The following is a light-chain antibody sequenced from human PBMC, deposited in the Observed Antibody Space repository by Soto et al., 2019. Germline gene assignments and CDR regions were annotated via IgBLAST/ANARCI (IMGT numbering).Light chain of an antibody. CDR2: GAS. Sequence: EILLTQSPGPLSRSPGERATLSCGASQSVSNNYLAWYQQKTGQAHRLLTYGASNRATGIPDRFTGSGSGTDFTLTISRLDTEDFAVYYCQRYASSTITFGPGTRLE. CDR1: QSVSNNY. V-gene: IGKV3-20*01. CDR3: QRYASSTIT. J-gene: IGKJ5*01.